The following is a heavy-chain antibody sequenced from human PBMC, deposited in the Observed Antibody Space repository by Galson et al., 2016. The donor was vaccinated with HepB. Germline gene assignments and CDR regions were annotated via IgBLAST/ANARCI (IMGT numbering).Heavy chain of an antibody. V-gene: IGHV3-74*01. D-gene: IGHD4/OR15-4a*01. J-gene: IGHJ4*02. CDR1: GFTSSSYW. CDR2: INGDGSST. CDR3: ARGHSANSFILDY. Sequence: SLRLSCAASGFTSSSYWMNWFRQAPGKELVWVSRINGDGSSTTYADSVKGRFTISRDNAKNMLYLQMSSQRAEDTAVYYCARGHSANSFILDYWGQGPLVTVSS.